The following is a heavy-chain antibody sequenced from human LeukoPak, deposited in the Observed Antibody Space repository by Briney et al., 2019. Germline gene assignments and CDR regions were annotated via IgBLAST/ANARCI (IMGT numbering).Heavy chain of an antibody. J-gene: IGHJ6*02. CDR2: IYYSGST. V-gene: IGHV4-59*08. Sequence: SETLSLTCTVSGGSISSYYWSWIRQPPGKGLEWIGYIYYSGSTNYNPSLKSRVTISVDTSKNQFSLKLSSVTAADTAVYYCARHPVRVATIPSTPTQNTYYYYGMDVWGQGTTVTVSS. CDR3: ARHPVRVATIPSTPTQNTYYYYGMDV. CDR1: GGSISSYY. D-gene: IGHD5-12*01.